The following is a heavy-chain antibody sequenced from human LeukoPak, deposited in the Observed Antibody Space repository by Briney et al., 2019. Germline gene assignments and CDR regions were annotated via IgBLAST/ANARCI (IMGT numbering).Heavy chain of an antibody. D-gene: IGHD3-16*02. CDR3: ARVSSHRVPGQIGFYYYGMDV. Sequence: PSETLSLTCTVSGGSISSYYWSWIRQPPGKGLEWIGYIYYSGSTNYNPFLKSRVTISVDTSKNQFSLKLSSVTAADTAVYYCARVSSHRVPGQIGFYYYGMDVWGQGTTVTVSS. V-gene: IGHV4-59*01. J-gene: IGHJ6*02. CDR1: GGSISSYY. CDR2: IYYSGST.